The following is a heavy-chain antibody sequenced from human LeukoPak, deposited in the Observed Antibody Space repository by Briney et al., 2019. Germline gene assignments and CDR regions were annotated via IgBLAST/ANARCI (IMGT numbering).Heavy chain of an antibody. CDR2: IYSSGST. V-gene: IGHV4-59*01. J-gene: IGHJ4*02. CDR3: ARDRSRAPHCTSTSCPPFPQYYFDY. D-gene: IGHD2-2*01. Sequence: SETLSLTCTVSGGSISNYYWSWIRQPPGKGLVWIGYIYSSGSTNYNPSLKSRVTISVDTSKNQFSLKLDSVTAAATAVYYCARDRSRAPHCTSTSCPPFPQYYFDYWGQGTLVTVSS. CDR1: GGSISNYY.